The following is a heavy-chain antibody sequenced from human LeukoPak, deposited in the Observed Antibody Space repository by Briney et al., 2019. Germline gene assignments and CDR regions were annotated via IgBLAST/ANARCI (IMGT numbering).Heavy chain of an antibody. Sequence: GGTLRLSCAASGFTFSSYSMNWVRQAPGKGLEWGSSISSSSSYIYYADSVKGRFTISRDNAKTSPYLQMNSLRAEDTAVYYCARRGGGGAHFDYWGQGTLVTVSS. CDR1: GFTFSSYS. CDR3: ARRGGGGAHFDY. D-gene: IGHD3-16*01. V-gene: IGHV3-21*01. CDR2: ISSSSSYI. J-gene: IGHJ4*02.